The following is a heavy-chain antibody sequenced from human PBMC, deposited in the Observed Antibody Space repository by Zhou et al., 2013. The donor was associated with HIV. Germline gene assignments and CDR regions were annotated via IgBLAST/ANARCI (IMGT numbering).Heavy chain of an antibody. J-gene: IGHJ3*02. Sequence: QVRLVQSGDEVKKPGASVKVSCKTTGYTFNRYDVSWVRQAPGQGLEWMGWISGDNGNTNYAQKLQGRVTMTTDTSTSTAYMELRSLRSDDTAVYYCARRYGDSIAFDIWGQGTMVTVSS. D-gene: IGHD4-17*01. V-gene: IGHV1-18*01. CDR1: GYTFNRYD. CDR2: ISGDNGNT. CDR3: ARRYGDSIAFDI.